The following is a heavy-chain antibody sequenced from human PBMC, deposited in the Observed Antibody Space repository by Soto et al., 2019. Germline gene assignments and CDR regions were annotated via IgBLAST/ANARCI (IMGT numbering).Heavy chain of an antibody. D-gene: IGHD3-3*01. J-gene: IGHJ5*02. CDR1: GFTFSSYS. V-gene: IGHV3-21*01. CDR3: ARFWSGYVDGIWYKWFDP. Sequence: GGSLRLSCAASGFTFSSYSMNWVRQAPGKGLEWVSSISSSSSYIYYADSVKGRFTISRDNAKNSLYLQMNSLRAEDTAVYYCARFWSGYVDGIWYKWFDPWGQGTLVTVSS. CDR2: ISSSSSYI.